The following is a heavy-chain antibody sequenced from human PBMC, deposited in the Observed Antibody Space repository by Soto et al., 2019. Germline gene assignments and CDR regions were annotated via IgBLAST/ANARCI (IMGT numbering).Heavy chain of an antibody. D-gene: IGHD6-13*01. CDR3: AADAAFAAAGIFSGMDV. J-gene: IGHJ6*02. Sequence: SVKVSCKASGFTFTSSAVQWVRQARGQRLEWIGWIVVGSGNTNYAQKFQERVTITRDMSTSTAYMELSSLRSEDTAVYYCAADAAFAAAGIFSGMDVWGQGTTVTVSS. CDR2: IVVGSGNT. CDR1: GFTFTSSA. V-gene: IGHV1-58*01.